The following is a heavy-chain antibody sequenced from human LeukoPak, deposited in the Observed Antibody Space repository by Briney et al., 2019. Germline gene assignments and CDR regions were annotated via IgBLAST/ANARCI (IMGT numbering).Heavy chain of an antibody. CDR2: MNPNSGNT. J-gene: IGHJ6*02. CDR1: GYTFTSYD. CDR3: ARGLWLDDSYYYYGMDV. D-gene: IGHD6-19*01. Sequence: ASVKVSCKASGYTFTSYDINWVRQATGQGLEWMGWMNPNSGNTGYAQKFQGRVTMTRNTSISTAYMELSSLRSEGTAVYYCARGLWLDDSYYYYGMDVWGQGTTVTVSS. V-gene: IGHV1-8*01.